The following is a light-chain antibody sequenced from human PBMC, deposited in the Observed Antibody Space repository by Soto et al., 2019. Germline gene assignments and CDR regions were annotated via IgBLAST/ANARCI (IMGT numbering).Light chain of an antibody. V-gene: IGKV1-5*03. CDR3: QHYDAYSTWT. CDR2: KAS. CDR1: QTIRGY. J-gene: IGKJ1*01. Sequence: DIQMTQSPSTLSASVGDRVTITCRASQTIRGYLAWYQQKPGKAPKLLIYKASTLESGVPSRFSDSGSGSEFTLTISSLQPDDFATYYCQHYDAYSTWTFGQGTKVEIK.